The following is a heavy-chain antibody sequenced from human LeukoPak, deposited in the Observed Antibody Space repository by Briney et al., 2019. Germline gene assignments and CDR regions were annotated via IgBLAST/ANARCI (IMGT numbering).Heavy chain of an antibody. CDR1: GFTFSSYS. J-gene: IGHJ4*02. CDR2: ISSSSSTI. CDR3: ARAFLEPSFEY. V-gene: IGHV3-48*01. Sequence: GGSLRLSCAASGFTFSSYSMNWVRQAPGKGLEWVSYISSSSSTIYYADSVKGRFTISRDNAKNSLYLQMNSLRAEDTAVYYCARAFLEPSFEYWGQGTLVTVSS. D-gene: IGHD1-1*01.